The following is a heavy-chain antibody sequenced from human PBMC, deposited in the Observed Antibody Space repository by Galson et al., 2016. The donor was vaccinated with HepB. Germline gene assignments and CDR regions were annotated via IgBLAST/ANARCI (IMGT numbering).Heavy chain of an antibody. Sequence: SVKVSCKASGYSFTDYATQWVRQAPGLRFEWLGWINAGKGNSDYSPKFRDRVTITTDTSASTAYMELSSLTSEDTAVYYCATDRTAPATGGWFDPWGQGTLVTVSS. J-gene: IGHJ5*02. V-gene: IGHV1-3*01. CDR3: ATDRTAPATGGWFDP. CDR2: INAGKGNS. CDR1: GYSFTDYA. D-gene: IGHD6-13*01.